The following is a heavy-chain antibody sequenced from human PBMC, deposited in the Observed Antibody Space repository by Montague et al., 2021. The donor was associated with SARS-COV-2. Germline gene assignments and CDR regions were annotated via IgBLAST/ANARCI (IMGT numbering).Heavy chain of an antibody. CDR3: ARGHQGVAMIVVVMIGAEYYFDY. CDR2: INHGGIT. D-gene: IGHD3-22*01. J-gene: IGHJ4*02. CDR1: GGSFNDYY. V-gene: IGHV4-34*01. Sequence: SETLSLTCAVYGGSFNDYYWSWIRQPPGKGLEWIGEINHGGITNYSPSLKSRVTISADTSKNQFPLKLKSVTAADTANYYCARGHQGVAMIVVVMIGAEYYFDYWGQGSLVTVSS.